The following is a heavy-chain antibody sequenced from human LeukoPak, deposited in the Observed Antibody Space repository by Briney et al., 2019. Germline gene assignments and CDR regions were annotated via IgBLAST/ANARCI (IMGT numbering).Heavy chain of an antibody. CDR3: AREPVNGGYNYVEDYFDY. CDR1: GYTFTSYG. Sequence: ASVKVSCKASGYTFTSYGISWVRQAPGQGLEWMGWISAYNGNTNYAQKLQGRVTMTTDTSTSTAYMELRSLRSDDTAMYHCAREPVNGGYNYVEDYFDYWGQGTLVTVSS. CDR2: ISAYNGNT. V-gene: IGHV1-18*01. J-gene: IGHJ4*02. D-gene: IGHD5-24*01.